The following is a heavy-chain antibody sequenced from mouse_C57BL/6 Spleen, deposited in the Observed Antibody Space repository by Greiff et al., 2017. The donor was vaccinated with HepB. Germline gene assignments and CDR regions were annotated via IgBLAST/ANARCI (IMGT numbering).Heavy chain of an antibody. J-gene: IGHJ1*03. CDR1: GSTFSDYG. V-gene: IGHV5-17*01. CDR3: ARRATPGYFDV. D-gene: IGHD3-1*01. CDR2: ISSGSSTI. Sequence: EVMLVESGGGLVKPGGSLKLSCAASGSTFSDYGMHWVRQAPEKGLEWVAYISSGSSTIYYADTVKGRFTISRDNAKNTLFLQMTSLRSEDTAMYYCARRATPGYFDVWGTGTTVTVSS.